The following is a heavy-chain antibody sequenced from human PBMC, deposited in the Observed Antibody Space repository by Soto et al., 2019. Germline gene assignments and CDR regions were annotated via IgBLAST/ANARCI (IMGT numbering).Heavy chain of an antibody. D-gene: IGHD6-19*01. CDR2: ISSDGSKK. Sequence: QVQLVESGGGVVQPGRSLRLSCAASGFTFTAYAMHWVRQAPGKGLEWVAVISSDGSKKYYADSVKGRFTISRDNSKNTLYLQMNSLTAGDTAVDYCARDQRQWGGPFDSWGQGTLVTVSS. CDR1: GFTFTAYA. CDR3: ARDQRQWGGPFDS. J-gene: IGHJ4*02. V-gene: IGHV3-30-3*01.